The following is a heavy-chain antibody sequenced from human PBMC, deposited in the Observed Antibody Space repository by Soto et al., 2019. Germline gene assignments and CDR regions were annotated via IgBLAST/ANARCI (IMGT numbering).Heavy chain of an antibody. Sequence: QVQLVQSGAEVKKPGSPVRVSCTASGDTFNCYTISWVRQVPGQGPEWMGRIIPMLGMSNYAQKFQGRVTIMADKSTSTVYMNLSGLTSEDMAVYYCATNYGSGSTHFDYWGQGTLVTVSS. J-gene: IGHJ4*02. CDR1: GDTFNCYT. D-gene: IGHD3-10*01. V-gene: IGHV1-69*02. CDR3: ATNYGSGSTHFDY. CDR2: IIPMLGMS.